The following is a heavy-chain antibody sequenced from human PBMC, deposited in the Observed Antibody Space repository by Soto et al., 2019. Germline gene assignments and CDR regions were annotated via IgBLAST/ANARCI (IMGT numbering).Heavy chain of an antibody. V-gene: IGHV3-9*01. J-gene: IGHJ6*03. Sequence: GGSLRLSCAASGFTFDDYAMHWVRQAPGKGLEWVSGISWNSGSIGYADSVKGRFTISRDNAKNSLYLQMNSLRAEDTALYYCAKGGRHRNYYYYYMDVWGKGTTVTVSS. CDR3: AKGGRHRNYYYYYMDV. D-gene: IGHD6-25*01. CDR2: ISWNSGSI. CDR1: GFTFDDYA.